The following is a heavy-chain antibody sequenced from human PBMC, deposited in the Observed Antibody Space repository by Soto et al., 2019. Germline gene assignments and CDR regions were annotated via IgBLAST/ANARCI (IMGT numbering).Heavy chain of an antibody. CDR2: INSDGSST. J-gene: IGHJ4*02. CDR3: AIHLPNY. CDR1: GFTFSSYW. V-gene: IGHV3-74*01. Sequence: EVQLVESGGGLVQPGGSLRLSCAASGFTFSSYWMHWLRQAPGKGLVWVSRINSDGSSTYYADSVKGRFTISRDNAYKGLYLQMNSLRAEDTAVYYFAIHLPNYWGQGTLVTVSS.